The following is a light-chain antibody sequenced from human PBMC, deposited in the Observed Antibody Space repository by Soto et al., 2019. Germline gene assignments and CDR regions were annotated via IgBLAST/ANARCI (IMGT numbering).Light chain of an antibody. J-gene: IGKJ4*01. V-gene: IGKV1-27*01. Sequence: DIHMTQSPSSLSASVLDRFTITCRASQGISNYLAWYQQKPGKVPKLLIFAASTLQSGVPSRFSGSGSGTDFTLAISSLQPEDVAVYYCQKYNSAPPLTFGGGTKVDIK. CDR1: QGISNY. CDR2: AAS. CDR3: QKYNSAPPLT.